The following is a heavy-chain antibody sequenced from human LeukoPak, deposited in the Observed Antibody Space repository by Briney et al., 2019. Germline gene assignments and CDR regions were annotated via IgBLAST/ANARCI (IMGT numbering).Heavy chain of an antibody. V-gene: IGHV4-34*01. D-gene: IGHD2-2*01. CDR3: ACLVVPAAALDY. Sequence: SETLSLTCAVYGRSFSGYYWSWIRQPPGKGLEWIGESNHSGSTNYNPSLKSRVTISVDTSKNQFSLKLSSVTAADTAVYYCACLVVPAAALDYWGQGTLVTVSS. J-gene: IGHJ4*02. CDR1: GRSFSGYY. CDR2: SNHSGST.